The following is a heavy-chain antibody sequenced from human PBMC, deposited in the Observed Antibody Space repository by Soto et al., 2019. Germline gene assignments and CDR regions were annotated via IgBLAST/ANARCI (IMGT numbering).Heavy chain of an antibody. Sequence: WGSLRLSCASSGFTFSSSEMNWFGHSPVKWREWVSSIGGRGSTLYYADSVKGRFTISRDNAKNSLYLQMNSLSVDDTAVYYCARRGYSYGQIQYNWFDPWGQGTLVTVSS. V-gene: IGHV3-48*03. CDR1: GFTFSSSE. J-gene: IGHJ5*02. CDR3: ARRGYSYGQIQYNWFDP. D-gene: IGHD5-18*01. CDR2: IGGRGSTL.